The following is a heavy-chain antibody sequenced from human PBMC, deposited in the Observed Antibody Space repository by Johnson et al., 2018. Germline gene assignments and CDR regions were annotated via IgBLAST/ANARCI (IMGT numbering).Heavy chain of an antibody. V-gene: IGHV3-9*01. CDR2: ISWNSNKK. D-gene: IGHD3-10*01. J-gene: IGHJ3*02. CDR1: GLTFDEFA. Sequence: EVQLVETGGGLVQPGGSLRLSCVASGLTFDEFAMHWVRQVPGKGLEWVSSISWNSNKKDFADSVKGRFSVSRDNAKNSLYLQMNSLRVEDTALFYCVKGGLISFGNALDIWGQGTTVIVSS. CDR3: VKGGLISFGNALDI.